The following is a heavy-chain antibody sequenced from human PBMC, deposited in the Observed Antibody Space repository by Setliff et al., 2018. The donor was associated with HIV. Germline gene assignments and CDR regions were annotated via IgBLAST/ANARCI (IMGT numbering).Heavy chain of an antibody. CDR3: HCFMAG. CDR2: INSDGSTT. Sequence: GGSLRLSCAASGFTFSNAWMNWVRQAPGKGLVWVSTINSDGSTTTYADSVKGRFTISRDNAKNTLYLQMNSLRGEDTAVYYCHCFMAGWGKGTTVTVSS. CDR1: GFTFSNAW. J-gene: IGHJ6*03. V-gene: IGHV3-74*03.